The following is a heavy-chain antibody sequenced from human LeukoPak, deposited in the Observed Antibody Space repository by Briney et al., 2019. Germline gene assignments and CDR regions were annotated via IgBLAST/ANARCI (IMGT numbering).Heavy chain of an antibody. CDR3: ARDSFSSGWYLGAFDI. J-gene: IGHJ3*02. Sequence: GGSLRLSCAASGFTFSSYSMNWVRQAPGKGLEWVSSISSSSSYIYYADSVKGRFTISRDNAKNSLYLKMNSLRAEDTAVYYCARDSFSSGWYLGAFDIWGQGTMVTVSS. D-gene: IGHD6-19*01. CDR1: GFTFSSYS. V-gene: IGHV3-21*01. CDR2: ISSSSSYI.